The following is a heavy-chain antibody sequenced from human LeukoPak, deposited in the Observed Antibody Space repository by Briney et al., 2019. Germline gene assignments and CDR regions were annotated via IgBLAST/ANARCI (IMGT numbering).Heavy chain of an antibody. V-gene: IGHV1-69*05. J-gene: IGHJ4*02. D-gene: IGHD6-19*01. Sequence: GASVKVSCKASGGTFSSYAISWVRQAPGHGLEWMGRIIPIFGTANYAQKFQGRVTITTDESTSTAYMELSSLRSEDTAVYYCARERSSGRDSPPDYWGQGTLVTVSS. CDR2: IIPIFGTA. CDR1: GGTFSSYA. CDR3: ARERSSGRDSPPDY.